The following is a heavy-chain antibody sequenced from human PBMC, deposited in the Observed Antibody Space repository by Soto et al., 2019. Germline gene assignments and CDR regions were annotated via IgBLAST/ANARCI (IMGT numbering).Heavy chain of an antibody. CDR2: IYYSGST. J-gene: IGHJ4*02. D-gene: IGHD5-18*01. Sequence: SETLSLTCTVSGGSISSGDYYWSWIRQPPGKGLEWIGSIYYSGSTYYNPSLKSRVTISVDTSKNQFSLKLNSVTAADTAVYYCARRVYGYSYADWGQGTLVPVSS. CDR1: GGSISSGDYY. V-gene: IGHV4-30-4*01. CDR3: ARRVYGYSYAD.